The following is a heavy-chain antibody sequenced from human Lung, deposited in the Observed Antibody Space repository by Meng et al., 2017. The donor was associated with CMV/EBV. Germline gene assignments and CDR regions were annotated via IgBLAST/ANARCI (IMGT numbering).Heavy chain of an antibody. J-gene: IGHJ4*02. V-gene: IGHV3-20*01. CDR1: GFTFDDYG. CDR3: ARGGSSSWRQGVFDY. Sequence: GESLKISCAASGFTFDDYGVSWVRQVPGKGLEWVSGINWNGDSTGYADSVKGRFTISRDNAKNSLYLQMNSLRAEDTALYHCARGGSSSWRQGVFDYWGQGXLVX. CDR2: INWNGDST. D-gene: IGHD6-13*01.